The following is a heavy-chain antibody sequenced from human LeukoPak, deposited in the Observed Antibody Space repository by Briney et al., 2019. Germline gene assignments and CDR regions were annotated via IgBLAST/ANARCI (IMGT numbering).Heavy chain of an antibody. CDR2: VSYDGSNK. Sequence: PGGSLRLSCAASGFTFSSYAMHWVRQAPGKGLEWVAVVSYDGSNKYYADSVKGRFTISRDNSKNTLYLQMNSLRAEDTAVYYCAREGGDGAFDIWGQGTMVTVSS. J-gene: IGHJ3*02. CDR1: GFTFSSYA. V-gene: IGHV3-30*04. D-gene: IGHD3-16*01. CDR3: AREGGDGAFDI.